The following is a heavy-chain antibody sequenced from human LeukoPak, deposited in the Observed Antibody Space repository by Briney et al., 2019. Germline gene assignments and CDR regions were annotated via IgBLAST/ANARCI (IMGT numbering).Heavy chain of an antibody. CDR3: AGGYDFWSRL. J-gene: IGHJ3*01. V-gene: IGHV1-69*05. CDR1: RGTLSSYA. Sequence: ASVNVSCKSSRGTLSSYAISWVRQDPAQGLEWMGGIILIFGTANYAQKFQGRVTITTDESTSTAYMELSSLRSEDTAVYYCAGGYDFWSRLWGQGTMVTVSS. CDR2: IILIFGTA. D-gene: IGHD3-3*01.